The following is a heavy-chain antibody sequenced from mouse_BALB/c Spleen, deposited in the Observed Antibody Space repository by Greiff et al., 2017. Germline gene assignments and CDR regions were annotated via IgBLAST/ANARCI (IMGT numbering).Heavy chain of an antibody. CDR3: NRGGDFDV. V-gene: IGHV14-4*02. Sequence: VQLQQSGAELVRSGASVKLSCTASGFNIKDYYMHWVKQRPEQGLEWIGWIDPENGDTEYAPKFQGKATMTADTSSNTAYLQLSSLTSEDTAVSYGNRGGDFDVWGAGTTVTVSS. CDR2: IDPENGDT. J-gene: IGHJ1*01. CDR1: GFNIKDYY.